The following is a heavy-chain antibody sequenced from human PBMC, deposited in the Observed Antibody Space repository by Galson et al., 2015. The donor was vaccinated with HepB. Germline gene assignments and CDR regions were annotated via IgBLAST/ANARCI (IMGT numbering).Heavy chain of an antibody. CDR3: ARVRGTPHYYYYGMDV. CDR2: ISSSSSSI. V-gene: IGHV3-48*01. CDR1: GFTFSSYS. J-gene: IGHJ6*02. Sequence: SLRLSCAASGFTFSSYSMNWVRQAPGKGLEWVSYISSSSSSIYYADSVKGRFTISRDNAKNSLYLQMNSLRAEDTAVYYCARVRGTPHYYYYGMDVWGQGTTVTVSS. D-gene: IGHD3-10*01.